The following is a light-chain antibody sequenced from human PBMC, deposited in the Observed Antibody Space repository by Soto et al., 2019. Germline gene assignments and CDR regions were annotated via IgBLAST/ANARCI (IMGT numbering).Light chain of an antibody. CDR1: SSDVGGYNY. CDR3: SSYTTSSTRVV. V-gene: IGLV2-14*01. CDR2: EVN. Sequence: ALTQPASVSGSPGQSITISCTGTSSDVGGYNYVSWYQQHPGKAPKLMIYEVNNRPSGVSNRFSGSKSGNTASLTISGLQAEDEADYYCSSYTTSSTRVVFGGGTKLTVL. J-gene: IGLJ3*02.